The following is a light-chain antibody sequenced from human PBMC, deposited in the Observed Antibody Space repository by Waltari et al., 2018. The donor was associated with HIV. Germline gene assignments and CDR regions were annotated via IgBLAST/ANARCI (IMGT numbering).Light chain of an antibody. CDR2: EVT. CDR3: SSFANRDGFYVL. Sequence: QSALTQPPSASGSPGQSVTLSCTGTNSAIGTYDYVSWYHQHPGKAPKLVISEVTKRPSGVSDRFSGSKSGNTAFLTVSGLQAEDEADYYCSSFANRDGFYVLFGGGTRLTVL. CDR1: NSAIGTYDY. V-gene: IGLV2-8*01. J-gene: IGLJ2*01.